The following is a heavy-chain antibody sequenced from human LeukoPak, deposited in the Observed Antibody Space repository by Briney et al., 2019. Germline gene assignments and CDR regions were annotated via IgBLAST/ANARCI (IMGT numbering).Heavy chain of an antibody. CDR2: INPNSGGT. CDR1: GYTFTGYY. J-gene: IGHJ4*02. Sequence: GASVKVSCKASGYTFTGYYMHWVRQAPGQGLEWMGWINPNSGGTNYAQKFQGRVTMTRDTSISTAYMELSRLRSDDTAVYYCTRATPLPGYCSGGSCYPLDYWGQGTLVTVSS. D-gene: IGHD2-15*01. CDR3: TRATPLPGYCSGGSCYPLDY. V-gene: IGHV1-2*02.